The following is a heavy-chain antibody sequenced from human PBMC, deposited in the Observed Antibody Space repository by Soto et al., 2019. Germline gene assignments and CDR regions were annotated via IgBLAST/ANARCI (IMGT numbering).Heavy chain of an antibody. CDR1: GGSISEKY. CDR3: VASLAAYGLNWLDP. V-gene: IGHV4-4*07. D-gene: IGHD2-21*01. CDR2: IFANGNT. J-gene: IGHJ5*02. Sequence: PSETLSLTCTVSGGSISEKYWNWVRQPPGKGLEWIGLIFANGNTDYNPSLKSRVTMSVXXXXXXFXLXLXXXTAAXTAVYDCVASLAAYGLNWLDPWGRGTLVTVSS.